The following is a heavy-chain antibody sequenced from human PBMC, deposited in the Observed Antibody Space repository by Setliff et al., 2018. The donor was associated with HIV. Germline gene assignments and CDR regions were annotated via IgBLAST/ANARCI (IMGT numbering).Heavy chain of an antibody. D-gene: IGHD6-6*01. CDR1: GGTFSSHA. J-gene: IGHJ4*02. CDR2: ISPIFQIA. V-gene: IGHV1-69*10. CDR3: ARLGVGYSTSWEHHFDF. Sequence: GASVKVSCKASGGTFSSHATSWVRQAPGQGLEWMGGISPIFQIADYAQKFQGRLTITADKSTTTAYMELSSLTSEDTAIYYCARLGVGYSTSWEHHFDFWDQGTLVTGSA.